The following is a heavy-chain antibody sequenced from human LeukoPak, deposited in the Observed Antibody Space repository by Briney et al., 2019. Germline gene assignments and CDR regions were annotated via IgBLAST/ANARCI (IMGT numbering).Heavy chain of an antibody. V-gene: IGHV3-48*03. D-gene: IGHD1-20*01. CDR3: ARDEYNWNVDAFDI. J-gene: IGHJ3*02. Sequence: GGSLRLSCAASGFTSSSYEMNWVRQAPGKGLEWVSYISSSGSTIYYADSVKGRFTISRDNAKNSLYLQMNSLRAEDTAVYYCARDEYNWNVDAFDIWGQGTVVTVSS. CDR1: GFTSSSYE. CDR2: ISSSGSTI.